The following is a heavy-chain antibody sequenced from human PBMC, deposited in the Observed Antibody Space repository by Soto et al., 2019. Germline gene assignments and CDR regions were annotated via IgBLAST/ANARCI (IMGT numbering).Heavy chain of an antibody. D-gene: IGHD3-10*01. V-gene: IGHV3-23*01. CDR1: GYTFANYG. CDR3: ARGDGSGVIDS. CDR2: VTGNGGDT. J-gene: IGHJ4*02. Sequence: GGSLRLSCEASGYTFANYGMAWVRQGPGKGLEWVSSVTGNGGDTFYTDSVKGRFTIFRDNSKDTLYLQMTSLRAEDTAAYFCARGDGSGVIDSWGQGTLVTVSS.